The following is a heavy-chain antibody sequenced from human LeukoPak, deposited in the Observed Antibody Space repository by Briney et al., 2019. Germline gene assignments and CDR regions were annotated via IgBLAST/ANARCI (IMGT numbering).Heavy chain of an antibody. D-gene: IGHD6-13*01. CDR2: INPNSGGT. CDR1: GYTFTGYY. Sequence: GASVKVSCKASGYTFTGYYMHWVRQAPGQGPEWMGWINPNSGGTNYAQKFQGWVTMTRDTSISTAYMELSRLRSDDTAVYYCARGSAYSSSWYDAFDIWGQGTMVTVSS. J-gene: IGHJ3*02. V-gene: IGHV1-2*04. CDR3: ARGSAYSSSWYDAFDI.